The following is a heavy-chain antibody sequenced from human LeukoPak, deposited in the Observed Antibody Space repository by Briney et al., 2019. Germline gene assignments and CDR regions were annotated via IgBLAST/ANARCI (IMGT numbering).Heavy chain of an antibody. J-gene: IGHJ4*02. CDR1: GGSISSGDYY. CDR2: IYYSGST. Sequence: SLTLSLTCTVSGGSISSGDYYWSWIRQPPGKGLEWIGYIYYSGSTYYNPSLKSRVTISVDTSKNQFSLKLSSVTAADTAVYYCASLLDSGSYHYYFDYWGQGTLVTVSS. D-gene: IGHD1-26*01. CDR3: ASLLDSGSYHYYFDY. V-gene: IGHV4-30-4*01.